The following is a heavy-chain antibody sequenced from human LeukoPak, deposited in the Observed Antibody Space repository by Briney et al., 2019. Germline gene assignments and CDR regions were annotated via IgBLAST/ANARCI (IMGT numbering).Heavy chain of an antibody. CDR1: GGSISSDDYY. CDR3: AREPAAGSGNY. CDR2: IYYSGST. J-gene: IGHJ4*02. D-gene: IGHD3-10*01. V-gene: IGHV4-30-4*08. Sequence: PSQTLSLTCTVSGGSISSDDYYWSWIRQPPGKGLEWIGFIYYSGSTYYKPSLKSRVTISMDTSKNQFSLKLSSVTAADTALYYCAREPAAGSGNYWGQGTLVTVSS.